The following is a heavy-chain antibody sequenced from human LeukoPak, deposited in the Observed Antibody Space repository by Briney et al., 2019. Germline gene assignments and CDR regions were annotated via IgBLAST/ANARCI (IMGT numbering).Heavy chain of an antibody. CDR3: AKGGGYEAQYYYYYLDV. CDR2: IRYDGSNK. D-gene: IGHD5-12*01. V-gene: IGHV3-30*02. CDR1: GFTVSSNY. J-gene: IGHJ6*03. Sequence: GGSLRLSCAASGFTVSSNYMSWVRQAPGKGLEWVAFIRYDGSNKYYADSVRGRFTISRDNSKNTLYLQMKSLRAEDTAVYYCAKGGGYEAQYYYYYLDVWGKGTTVTISS.